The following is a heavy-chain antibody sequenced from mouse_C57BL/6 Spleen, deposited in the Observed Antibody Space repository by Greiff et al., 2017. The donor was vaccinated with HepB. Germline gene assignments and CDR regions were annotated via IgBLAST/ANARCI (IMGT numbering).Heavy chain of an antibody. J-gene: IGHJ2*01. D-gene: IGHD1-1*01. CDR1: GYTFTSYW. CDR2: IDPSDSET. CDR3: ARSTTVPYYFDY. Sequence: QVQLQQPGAELVRPGSSVKLSCKASGYTFTSYWMHWVKQRPIQGLEWIGNIDPSDSETHYNQKFKDKATLTVDKSSSTAYMQLSSLTSEDSAVYYCARSTTVPYYFDYWGQGTTLTVSS. V-gene: IGHV1-52*01.